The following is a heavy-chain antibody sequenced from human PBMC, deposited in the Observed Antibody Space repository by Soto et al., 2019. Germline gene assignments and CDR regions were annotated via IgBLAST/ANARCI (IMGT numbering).Heavy chain of an antibody. CDR2: ISYDGSNK. CDR3: AKEPYYYDSSGYPLGPPDY. V-gene: IGHV3-30*18. J-gene: IGHJ4*02. D-gene: IGHD3-22*01. CDR1: GFTFSSYG. Sequence: GGSLRLSCAASGFTFSSYGMHWVRQAPGKGLEWVAVISYDGSNKYYADSVKGRFTISRDNSKNTLYLQMNSLRAEDTAVYYCAKEPYYYDSSGYPLGPPDYWGQGTLVTVSS.